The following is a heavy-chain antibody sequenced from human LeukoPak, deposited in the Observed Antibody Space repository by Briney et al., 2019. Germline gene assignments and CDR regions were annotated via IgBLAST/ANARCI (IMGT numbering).Heavy chain of an antibody. CDR1: GFTFSSYA. Sequence: GGSLRLSCAASGFTFSSYAMSWVRQAPGKGLKWVSAISGSGGSRYYADSVKGRFTISRDNTKNTLYLQMNSLRAEDTAVYYCAKSMEWLLFLSHFDYWGQGTLVTVSS. D-gene: IGHD3-3*01. CDR2: ISGSGGSR. J-gene: IGHJ4*02. V-gene: IGHV3-23*01. CDR3: AKSMEWLLFLSHFDY.